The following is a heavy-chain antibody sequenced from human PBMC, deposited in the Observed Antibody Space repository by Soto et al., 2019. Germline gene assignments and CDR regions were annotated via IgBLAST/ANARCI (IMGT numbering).Heavy chain of an antibody. V-gene: IGHV4-59*08. Sequence: WETLSLTFTVSGGSISSYYWSWIRQPPGKGLEWIGYIYYSGSTNYNPSLKSRVTISVDTSKNQFSLKLSSVTAADTAVYYCARSYGGTLDYWGQGTLVTVS. CDR2: IYYSGST. CDR1: GGSISSYY. CDR3: ARSYGGTLDY. D-gene: IGHD4-17*01. J-gene: IGHJ4*02.